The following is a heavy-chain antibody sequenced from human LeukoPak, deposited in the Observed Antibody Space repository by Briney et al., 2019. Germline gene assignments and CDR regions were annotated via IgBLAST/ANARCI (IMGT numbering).Heavy chain of an antibody. CDR1: GASISSYY. Sequence: PSETLSLTCTVSGASISSYYWSWIRQPPGKGLEWIGYIFYRGATHYNPSLKSRVTISVDTSKNQFSLRLTSVTAADTAVYYCASGPYPAAGTDHQFDYWGQGTLVTVFS. J-gene: IGHJ4*02. D-gene: IGHD6-13*01. CDR2: IFYRGAT. V-gene: IGHV4-59*01. CDR3: ASGPYPAAGTDHQFDY.